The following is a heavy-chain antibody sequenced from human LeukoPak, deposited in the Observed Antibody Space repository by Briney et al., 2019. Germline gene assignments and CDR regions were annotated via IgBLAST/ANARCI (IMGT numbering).Heavy chain of an antibody. D-gene: IGHD2-21*02. CDR2: IRSNGGST. V-gene: IGHV3-64D*06. J-gene: IGHJ3*02. CDR1: GFTFSRHA. Sequence: PGGSLRLSCSASGFTFSRHAMHWVRQAPGKGLEYVSGIRSNGGSTYYADSVKGRFTISRDNSKNTLYPQMSSLRVEDTAVYYCVKGLSGDCYSGAFDIWGQGTMVTVSS. CDR3: VKGLSGDCYSGAFDI.